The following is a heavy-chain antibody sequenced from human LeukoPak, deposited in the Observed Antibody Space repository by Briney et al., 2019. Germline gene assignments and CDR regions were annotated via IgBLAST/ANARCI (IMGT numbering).Heavy chain of an antibody. J-gene: IGHJ6*04. CDR3: ARETRHYDYGVLREYYYGMDV. D-gene: IGHD4-17*01. V-gene: IGHV3-30*04. CDR1: GFTFSSYA. CDR2: ISYDGSNK. Sequence: PGRSLRLSCAASGFTFSSYAMHWVRQAPGKGLEWVAVISYDGSNKYYADSVKGRFTISRDNSKNTLYLQMNSLRAEDTAVYYCARETRHYDYGVLREYYYGMDVWGKGTTVTVSS.